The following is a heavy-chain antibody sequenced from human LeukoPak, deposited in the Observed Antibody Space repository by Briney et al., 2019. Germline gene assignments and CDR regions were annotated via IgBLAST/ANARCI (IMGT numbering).Heavy chain of an antibody. CDR2: ISYDGSNK. CDR1: GFTFSSYG. D-gene: IGHD6-6*01. J-gene: IGHJ4*02. CDR3: GKEGERHFDLKY. Sequence: GGSLRLSCAASGFTFSSYGMHWVRQAPGKGLEWVAVISYDGSNKYYADSVKGRFTISRDNSKNTLYLQMNSLRAEDTAVYYCGKEGERHFDLKYWGQGTPVTVSS. V-gene: IGHV3-30*18.